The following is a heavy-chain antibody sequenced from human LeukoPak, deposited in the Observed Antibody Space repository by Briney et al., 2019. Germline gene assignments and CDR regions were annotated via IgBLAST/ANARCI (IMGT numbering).Heavy chain of an antibody. D-gene: IGHD5-24*01. CDR2: INHSVST. J-gene: IGHJ6*02. Sequence: PSETLSLTCAVYGGSFSGYYWSWIRQPPGKGLEWIGEINHSVSTNYNPSLKSRVTISVDTSKNQFSLKLSSVTAADTAVYYCARVVVTIYYYYGMDVWGQGTTVTVSS. CDR1: GGSFSGYY. CDR3: ARVVVTIYYYYGMDV. V-gene: IGHV4-34*01.